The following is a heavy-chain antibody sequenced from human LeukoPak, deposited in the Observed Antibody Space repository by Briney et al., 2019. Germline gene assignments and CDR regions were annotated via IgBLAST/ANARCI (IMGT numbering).Heavy chain of an antibody. Sequence: GGSLRLSCAASGFTFDDYAMHWVRQAPGKGLEWVSGISWNSGSIGYTDSVKGRFTISRDNARNSLFLQMNSLRVEDTAVYYCARDAAGALDFWGQGTMVTVSP. CDR1: GFTFDDYA. CDR2: ISWNSGSI. V-gene: IGHV3-9*01. CDR3: ARDAAGALDF. J-gene: IGHJ3*01.